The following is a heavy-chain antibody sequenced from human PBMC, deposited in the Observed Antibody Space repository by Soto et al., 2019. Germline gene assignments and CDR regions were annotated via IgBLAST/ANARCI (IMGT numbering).Heavy chain of an antibody. V-gene: IGHV3-21*01. Sequence: EVQLVESGGGLVGPGGSLRLSCAASGFTFSSHSMNWVRQAPGKGLEWVSSISSGSNYINYADSVKGRFTISRDNAKNSLYLQMNSLRAEDTAVYYCARAIATFGGFDIWGQGTMVTVSS. CDR1: GFTFSSHS. D-gene: IGHD3-10*01. CDR2: ISSGSNYI. CDR3: ARAIATFGGFDI. J-gene: IGHJ3*02.